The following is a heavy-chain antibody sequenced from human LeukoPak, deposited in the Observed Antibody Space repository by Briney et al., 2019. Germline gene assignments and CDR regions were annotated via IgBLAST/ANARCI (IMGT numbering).Heavy chain of an antibody. CDR2: INPSGGST. V-gene: IGHV1-46*01. CDR3: ARGGATGGYSTPNWFDP. D-gene: IGHD2-15*01. J-gene: IGHJ5*02. CDR1: GYTFTSYY. Sequence: GASVKVSCKASGYTFTSYYMHWVRQAPGQGLEWMGIINPSGGSTSCAQKFQGRVTMTRDTSTSTVYMELSSLRSEDTAVYYCARGGATGGYSTPNWFDPWGQGTLVTVSS.